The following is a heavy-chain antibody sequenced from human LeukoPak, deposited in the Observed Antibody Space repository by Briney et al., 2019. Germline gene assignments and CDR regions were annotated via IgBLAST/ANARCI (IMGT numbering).Heavy chain of an antibody. V-gene: IGHV3-73*01. CDR3: MARGDSYGLFDY. D-gene: IGHD5-18*01. Sequence: PGGSLRLSCAASGYTFSDSAMHWFRQASGTGLEWVARIRSKANTYAASYAASVKGRFTISRDDSKNTASLQMNSLKTEDTAVYYCMARGDSYGLFDYWGHGTLVTVSS. CDR2: IRSKANTYAA. J-gene: IGHJ4*01. CDR1: GYTFSDSA.